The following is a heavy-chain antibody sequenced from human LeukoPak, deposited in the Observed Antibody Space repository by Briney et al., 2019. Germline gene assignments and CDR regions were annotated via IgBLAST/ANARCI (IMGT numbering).Heavy chain of an antibody. CDR1: GYTFTSHG. J-gene: IGHJ5*01. D-gene: IGHD3-16*01. CDR2: ISAYNGNT. CDR3: AREGLGELTLDC. Sequence: EASVKVSCKASGYTFTSHGITWVRQAPGQGLEWMGWISAYNGNTNYAQKLQGRVTMTTDTSTSTAYMELRSLRSDDTAVYYCAREGLGELTLDCWXXXTLVTVSS. V-gene: IGHV1-18*01.